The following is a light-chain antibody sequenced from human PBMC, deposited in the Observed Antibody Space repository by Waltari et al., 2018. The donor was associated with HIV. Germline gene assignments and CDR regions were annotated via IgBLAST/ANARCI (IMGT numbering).Light chain of an antibody. CDR2: EAS. V-gene: IGKV1-5*03. CDR3: QQYQSYAPWT. CDR1: QSIHKW. J-gene: IGKJ1*01. Sequence: DIQMTQFPSTLSASVGDRVTITCRASQSIHKWLAWYQQKPGKAPKLLIYEASTLESGFSSRFSGSGSATEFTLTISSLQPDDFATYYCQQYQSYAPWTFGQGSKVEI.